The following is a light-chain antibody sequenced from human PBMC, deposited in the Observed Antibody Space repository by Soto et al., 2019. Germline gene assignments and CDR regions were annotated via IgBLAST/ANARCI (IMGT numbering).Light chain of an antibody. J-gene: IGKJ3*01. CDR1: QSVSSY. CDR3: QQYNNWPLT. V-gene: IGKV3-11*01. Sequence: EIVLTQSPATLSLSPRERATLSCRASQSVSSYLAWYQQKPGQAPRRLIYDAYNRASGIAARFSGSGSGTDVTLTISSLEHEDSAVYYCQQYNNWPLTFGPGTKVDI. CDR2: DAY.